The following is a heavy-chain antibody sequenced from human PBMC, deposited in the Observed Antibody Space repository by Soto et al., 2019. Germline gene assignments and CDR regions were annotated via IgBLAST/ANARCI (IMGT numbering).Heavy chain of an antibody. J-gene: IGHJ4*02. CDR3: AREGSDYYDSSGYYYAYFAY. CDR2: IRSSSSYI. CDR1: EGRSSSYG. Sequence: RDACGAGEGRSSSYGRNRVRKEQGKGLEWVSSIRSSSSYIYYADSVKGRFTISRDNAKNSLYLQMNSLRAEDTAVYYCAREGSDYYDSSGYYYAYFAYWGQGTLVTVSS. D-gene: IGHD3-22*01. V-gene: IGHV3-21*01.